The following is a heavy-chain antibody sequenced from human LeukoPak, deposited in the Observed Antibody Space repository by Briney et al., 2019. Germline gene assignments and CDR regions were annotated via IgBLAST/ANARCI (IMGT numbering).Heavy chain of an antibody. CDR1: GFTFSNFA. D-gene: IGHD3-22*01. J-gene: IGHJ4*02. CDR3: AKGSYYDSSGSFYFDY. CDR2: ISGSGGST. Sequence: GGSLRLSCAASGFTFSNFAMSWVRQAPGKGLEWVSAISGSGGSTYYADSVQGRVTISRDNSKNTLYLQMNSLRAEDTAVYYCAKGSYYDSSGSFYFDYWGQGTLVTVSS. V-gene: IGHV3-23*01.